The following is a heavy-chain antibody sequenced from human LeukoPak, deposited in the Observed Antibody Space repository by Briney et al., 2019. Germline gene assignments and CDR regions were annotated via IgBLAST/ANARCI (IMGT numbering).Heavy chain of an antibody. D-gene: IGHD3-9*01. CDR2: IYYSGST. Sequence: PSETLSLTCTVSGGSISSSSYYWSWIRQPPGKGLEWIGYIYYSGSTNYNPSLNSRVTISIDTSKNQFSLKLTSVTAADTAVYYCARGDTEYNILTGYYFRRAFDIWGQGTMVTVSS. CDR3: ARGDTEYNILTGYYFRRAFDI. J-gene: IGHJ3*02. CDR1: GGSISSSSYY. V-gene: IGHV4-61*01.